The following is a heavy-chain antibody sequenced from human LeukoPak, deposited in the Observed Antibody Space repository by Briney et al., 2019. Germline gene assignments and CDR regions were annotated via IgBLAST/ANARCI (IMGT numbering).Heavy chain of an antibody. CDR2: IAYDGSYK. V-gene: IGHV3-30*18. J-gene: IGHJ4*02. Sequence: PGGSLRLSCAASGFTYSNYSMQWVRPAPGEGLEWVALIAYDGSYKYYADSVRGRFTISRDNSKNTLDLQMNSLRAEDTAVYYCAKDGSAWYLDYWGQGPLVTVPS. CDR3: AKDGSAWYLDY. D-gene: IGHD6-19*01. CDR1: GFTYSNYS.